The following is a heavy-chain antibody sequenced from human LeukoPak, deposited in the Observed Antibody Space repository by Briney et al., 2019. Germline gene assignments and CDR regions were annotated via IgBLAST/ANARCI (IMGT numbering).Heavy chain of an antibody. CDR2: IYYSGST. V-gene: IGHV4-59*08. Sequence: KASPPKSLTRTAAGGSISSCYWCWIRLPPGNRQEWMGGIYYSGSTNNNSTLWCRGTISVDTSKNQFSLKLRSVTAAATAVYYCARHTGRVPLSSLKYWGQGTLVTVSS. J-gene: IGHJ4*02. CDR1: GGSISSCY. CDR3: ARHTGRVPLSSLKY. D-gene: IGHD6-13*01.